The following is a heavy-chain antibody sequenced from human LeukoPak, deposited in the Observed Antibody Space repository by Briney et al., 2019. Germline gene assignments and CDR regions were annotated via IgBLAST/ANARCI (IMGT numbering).Heavy chain of an antibody. D-gene: IGHD5-18*01. J-gene: IGHJ6*02. CDR1: GFTFSSYA. V-gene: IGHV3-23*01. CDR3: ARDAYSYALFSVYYYYGLDV. Sequence: GGSLRLSCAASGFTFSSYAMSWVRQAPGKGLEWVSAISGSGGSTYYADSVKGRFTISRDNSKNTLYLQMNSLRAEDTAVYYCARDAYSYALFSVYYYYGLDVWGQGTTVTVSS. CDR2: ISGSGGST.